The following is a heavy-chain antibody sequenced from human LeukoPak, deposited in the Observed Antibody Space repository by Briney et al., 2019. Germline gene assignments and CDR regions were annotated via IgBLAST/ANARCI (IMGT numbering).Heavy chain of an antibody. CDR3: AGDLASTSNWEFDY. CDR2: INAKSGGT. Sequence: ASVKVSCKASGGTFTDYFIQWVRQAPGQGLEWMGRINAKSGGTEDAQDFQGRVTLTRDTSINTAYMELSSLRSDDTAVYYCAGDLASTSNWEFDYWGQGTPVTVSP. CDR1: GGTFTDYF. J-gene: IGHJ4*02. V-gene: IGHV1-2*06. D-gene: IGHD7-27*01.